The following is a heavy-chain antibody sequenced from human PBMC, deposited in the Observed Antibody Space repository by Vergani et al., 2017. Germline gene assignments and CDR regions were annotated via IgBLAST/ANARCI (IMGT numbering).Heavy chain of an antibody. CDR2: ISGSGGST. J-gene: IGHJ4*02. Sequence: EVQLLESGGGLVQPGGSLRLSCAASGFTFSSYAMSWVRQAPGKGLEWVSAISGSGGSTYYADSVKGRFTISRDNSNNTLYLQMNSLRTEDTAVYYCAKCFHYYDSSGLQPFDYWGQGTLVTVSS. V-gene: IGHV3-23*01. CDR1: GFTFSSYA. CDR3: AKCFHYYDSSGLQPFDY. D-gene: IGHD3-22*01.